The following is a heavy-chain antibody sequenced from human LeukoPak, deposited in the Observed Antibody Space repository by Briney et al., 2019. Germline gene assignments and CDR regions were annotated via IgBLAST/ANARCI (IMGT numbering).Heavy chain of an antibody. Sequence: PGGSLRLSCAASGFTFISYAMTWVRQAPGKGLEWVSAISAGGGTILYADSVKGRITISRDNSKNTLYLQMNSLRAEDTAVYYCANLGNWNDVRDYWGQGTLVTVSS. V-gene: IGHV3-23*01. D-gene: IGHD1-20*01. J-gene: IGHJ4*02. CDR3: ANLGNWNDVRDY. CDR2: ISAGGGTI. CDR1: GFTFISYA.